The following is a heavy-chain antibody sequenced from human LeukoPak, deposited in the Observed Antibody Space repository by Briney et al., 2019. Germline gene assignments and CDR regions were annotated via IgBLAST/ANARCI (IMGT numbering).Heavy chain of an antibody. D-gene: IGHD3-10*01. Sequence: SETLSLTCSVSGGSISSPVHYWGWIRQPPGKGLECIGTIYYSGSTYYNPSLKSRVTISVDTSKNQFSLKLSSVTAADTAVYYCVSTETHYYGSGSLDYWGQGTLVTVSS. CDR2: IYYSGST. J-gene: IGHJ4*02. CDR3: VSTETHYYGSGSLDY. CDR1: GGSISSPVHY. V-gene: IGHV4-39*07.